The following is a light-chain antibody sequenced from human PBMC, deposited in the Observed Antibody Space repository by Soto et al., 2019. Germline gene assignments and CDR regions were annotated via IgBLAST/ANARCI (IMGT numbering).Light chain of an antibody. CDR2: GAS. J-gene: IGKJ5*01. CDR3: QQYCTSPT. CDR1: QSLTTRY. V-gene: IGKV3-20*01. Sequence: EIVLTQSPGTLSLFPGERATLSCRASQSLTTRYLAWYKQKPGQAPRLLIYGASSWATGIPDRFSGSGSGTDFNLTISRLEPADFAVYYCQQYCTSPTFGQVTRLEIK.